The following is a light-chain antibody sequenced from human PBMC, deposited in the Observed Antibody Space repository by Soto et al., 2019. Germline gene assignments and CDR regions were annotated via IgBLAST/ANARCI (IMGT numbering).Light chain of an antibody. CDR2: LNSDGSD. CDR1: SGHSSYA. Sequence: QLVLTQSPSASASLGASVKLTCTLSSGHSSYAIAWHQQQPEKGPRYLMKLNSDGSDRKGDAIPARFSGSSSGAERYLTISRLQYEDEADYYCQTWAPGIRVFGTGTKLTVL. CDR3: QTWAPGIRV. J-gene: IGLJ1*01. V-gene: IGLV4-69*01.